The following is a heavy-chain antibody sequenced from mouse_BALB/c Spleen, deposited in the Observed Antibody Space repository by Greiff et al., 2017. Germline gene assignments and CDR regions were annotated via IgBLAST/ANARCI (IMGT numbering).Heavy chain of an antibody. CDR3: ARGGMDY. V-gene: IGHV5-17*02. Sequence: EVQGVESGGGLVQPGGSRKLSCAASGFTFSSFGMHWVRQAPEKGLEWVAYISSGSSTIYYADTVKGRFTISRDNPKNTLFLQMTSLRSEDTAMYYCARGGMDYWGQGTSVPVSS. CDR1: GFTFSSFG. J-gene: IGHJ4*01. CDR2: ISSGSSTI.